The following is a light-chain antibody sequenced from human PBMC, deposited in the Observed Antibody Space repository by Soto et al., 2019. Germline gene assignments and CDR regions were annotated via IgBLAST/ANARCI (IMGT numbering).Light chain of an antibody. CDR1: QGLKF. CDR3: QQANSFPLT. Sequence: DIQMTQSPSTLSASVGDTVTITCRASQGLKFLAWYQQKPGKAPKLVIYDASSLQSGVPSRFSGSGSGTDFTLTISSLPPQDFATYYCQQANSFPLTFGGGTTVDIK. CDR2: DAS. J-gene: IGKJ4*01. V-gene: IGKV1-12*01.